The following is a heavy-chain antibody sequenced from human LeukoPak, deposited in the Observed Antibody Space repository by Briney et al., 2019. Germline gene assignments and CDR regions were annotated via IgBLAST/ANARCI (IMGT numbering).Heavy chain of an antibody. Sequence: ASVKVSCKASGYTFTGYYMHWVRQAPGQGLEWMGWINPNSGGTNYAQKFQGRVTMTRDTSTSTAYMELSRLRSDDTAVYYCARVPVRVQGVIIPYFDYWGQGTLVTVSS. CDR1: GYTFTGYY. CDR2: INPNSGGT. D-gene: IGHD3-10*01. CDR3: ARVPVRVQGVIIPYFDY. V-gene: IGHV1-2*02. J-gene: IGHJ4*02.